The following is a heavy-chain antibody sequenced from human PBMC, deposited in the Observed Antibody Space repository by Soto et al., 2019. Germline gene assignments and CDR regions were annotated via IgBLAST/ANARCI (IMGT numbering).Heavy chain of an antibody. Sequence: SETLSLTCIVSGESIISSSYYWVWIRQPPGKGLEWIGSIYYSGRTYYNSSFKSRVTISIDTSKNQFSLKLSSVTATDTAVYYCARQRTTVVTQAYFDHWGQGALVTVSS. J-gene: IGHJ4*02. V-gene: IGHV4-39*01. D-gene: IGHD2-21*02. CDR3: ARQRTTVVTQAYFDH. CDR1: GESIISSSYY. CDR2: IYYSGRT.